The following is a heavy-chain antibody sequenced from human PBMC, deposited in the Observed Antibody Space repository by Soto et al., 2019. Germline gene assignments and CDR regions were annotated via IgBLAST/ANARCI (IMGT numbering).Heavy chain of an antibody. CDR3: AKGEAGTTDNYYYYMDV. D-gene: IGHD1-1*01. CDR2: ISGFGAYT. V-gene: IGHV3-23*01. CDR1: GFTFSSYA. Sequence: EVQLLESGGGLVQPGGSLRLSCAASGFTFSSYAMSWVRQAPGQGLEWVSAISGFGAYTYYADSVEGRFTISRDNSKNPQHLKMDSRRAEDAAEYYCAKGEAGTTDNYYYYMDVWGKGTTVTVSS. J-gene: IGHJ6*03.